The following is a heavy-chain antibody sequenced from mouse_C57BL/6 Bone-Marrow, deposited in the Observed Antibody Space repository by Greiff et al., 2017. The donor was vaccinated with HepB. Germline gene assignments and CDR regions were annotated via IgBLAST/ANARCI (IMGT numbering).Heavy chain of an antibody. Sequence: QVQLQQSGPELVKPGASVKISCKASGYAFSSSWMNWVKQRPGKGLEWIGRIYPGDGDTNYNGKFKGKATLTADKSSSTAYMQLSSLTSEDSAVYFCASYYSNYPAYWGQGTLVTVSA. J-gene: IGHJ3*01. V-gene: IGHV1-82*01. CDR2: IYPGDGDT. CDR3: ASYYSNYPAY. CDR1: GYAFSSSW. D-gene: IGHD2-5*01.